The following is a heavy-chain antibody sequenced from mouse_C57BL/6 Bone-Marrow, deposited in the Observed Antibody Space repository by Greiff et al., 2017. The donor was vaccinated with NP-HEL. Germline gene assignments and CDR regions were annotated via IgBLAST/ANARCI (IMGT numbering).Heavy chain of an antibody. CDR2: IYPRSGNT. CDR3: ARSSTVVATDYFDY. CDR1: GYTFTSYG. D-gene: IGHD1-1*01. V-gene: IGHV1-81*01. J-gene: IGHJ2*01. Sequence: QVQLKQSGAELARPGASVKLSCKASGYTFTSYGISWVKQRTGQGLEWIGEIYPRSGNTYYNEKFKSKATLTADKSSSTAYMELRSLTSEDSAVYFCARSSTVVATDYFDYWGQGTTLTVSS.